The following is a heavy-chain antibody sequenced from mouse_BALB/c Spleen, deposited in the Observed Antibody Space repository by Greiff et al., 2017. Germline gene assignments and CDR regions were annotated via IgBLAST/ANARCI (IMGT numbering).Heavy chain of an antibody. D-gene: IGHD2-1*01. CDR3: ARRGDYGNDY. Sequence: EVKLEESGGDLVKPGGSLKLSCAASGFTFSSYGMSWVRQTPDKRLEWVATISSGGSYTYYPDSVKGRFTISRDNAKNSLYLQMSSLKSEDTAMYYCARRGDYGNDYWGQGTTLTVSS. J-gene: IGHJ2*01. CDR1: GFTFSSYG. CDR2: ISSGGSYT. V-gene: IGHV5-6*02.